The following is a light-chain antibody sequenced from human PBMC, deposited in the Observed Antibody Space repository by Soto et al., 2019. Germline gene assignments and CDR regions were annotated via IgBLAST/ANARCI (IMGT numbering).Light chain of an antibody. CDR2: EVS. J-gene: IGLJ2*01. V-gene: IGLV2-8*01. CDR1: SSDVGGYNF. CDR3: RSYAGSNNSL. Sequence: QTVVTQPPSASGSPGQSVTISCTGSSSDVGGYNFVSWYQQHPGKAPKLMIYEVSKRPSGVPDRFSGSKSGNTASLTVSGLQAEDEADYYCRSYAGSNNSLFGGGTKLTVL.